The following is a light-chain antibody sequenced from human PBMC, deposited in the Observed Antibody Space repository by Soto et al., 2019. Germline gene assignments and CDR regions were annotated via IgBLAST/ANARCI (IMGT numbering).Light chain of an antibody. CDR1: SSNIGAGYD. V-gene: IGLV1-44*01. CDR3: AAWDDSLNGRFV. J-gene: IGLJ1*01. Sequence: QSVLTQPPSVSGAPGQRVTISCTGSSSNIGAGYDVHWYQQLPGTAPKLLIYTNNQRPSGVPDRFSGSKSGTSASLVIGGLQSEDEADYYCAAWDDSLNGRFVFGTGTKVTVL. CDR2: TNN.